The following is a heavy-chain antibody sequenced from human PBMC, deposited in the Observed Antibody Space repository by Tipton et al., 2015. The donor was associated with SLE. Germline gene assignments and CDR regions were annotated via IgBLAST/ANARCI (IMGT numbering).Heavy chain of an antibody. V-gene: IGHV4-38-2*01. Sequence: TLSLTCAVSGYSISSGYYWGWIRQPPGKGLEWIGSIYYSGSTYYNPSLKSRVTISVDTSKNQFSLKLSSVTAADTAVYYCARCRGSCYSVDYWGQGTLVTVSS. D-gene: IGHD2-15*01. CDR2: IYYSGST. J-gene: IGHJ4*02. CDR3: ARCRGSCYSVDY. CDR1: GYSISSGYY.